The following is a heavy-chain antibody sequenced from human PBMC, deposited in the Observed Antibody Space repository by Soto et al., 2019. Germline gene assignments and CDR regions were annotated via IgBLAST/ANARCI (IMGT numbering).Heavy chain of an antibody. V-gene: IGHV1-18*01. D-gene: IGHD6-13*01. J-gene: IGHJ4*02. Sequence: QVQLVQSGAEVKKPGASVKVSCKASGHTFTTYGISWVRQAPGQGLEWMGWISAYSGSTKFAQKLQGRVTMTTDTSTTTAYMELRSPTSDDTAVYYCARDFTKSSSWPYYFDYWGQGTLVTVSS. CDR2: ISAYSGST. CDR3: ARDFTKSSSWPYYFDY. CDR1: GHTFTTYG.